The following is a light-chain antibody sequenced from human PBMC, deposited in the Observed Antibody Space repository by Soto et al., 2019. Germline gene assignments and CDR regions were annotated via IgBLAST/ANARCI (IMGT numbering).Light chain of an antibody. CDR3: FSYAGDSTWV. CDR2: EVT. J-gene: IGLJ3*02. Sequence: QSALTQPASVSGSPGQSITISCTGTRSDIGSYNSIAWYQQYSGKAPTVIIFEVTKRPSGISDRFSGSKSGSTASLTISGLRAEDEADYFCFSYAGDSTWVFGGGTKLTVL. V-gene: IGLV2-23*02. CDR1: RSDIGSYNS.